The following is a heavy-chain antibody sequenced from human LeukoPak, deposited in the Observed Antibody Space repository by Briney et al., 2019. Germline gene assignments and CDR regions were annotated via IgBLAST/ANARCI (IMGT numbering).Heavy chain of an antibody. Sequence: GGSLRLSCAASGFTFSSYGMHWVRQAPGKGLEWVSVIYSGGSTYYADSVKGRFTISRDNSKNTLYLQMNSLRAEDTAVYYCARDGGSSSASYYYYYYMDVWGKGTTVTVSS. CDR3: ARDGGSSSASYYYYYYMDV. CDR2: IYSGGST. V-gene: IGHV3-NL1*01. J-gene: IGHJ6*03. CDR1: GFTFSSYG. D-gene: IGHD6-6*01.